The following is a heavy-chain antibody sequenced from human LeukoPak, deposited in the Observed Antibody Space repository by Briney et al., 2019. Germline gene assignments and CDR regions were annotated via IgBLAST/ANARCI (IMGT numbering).Heavy chain of an antibody. CDR2: ISSSSSYI. CDR3: VPASVGATDY. J-gene: IGHJ4*02. CDR1: GFTFSNYS. V-gene: IGHV3-21*01. D-gene: IGHD1-26*01. Sequence: GGSLRLSCAASGFTFSNYSMNWVRQAPGKGLEWVSSISSSSSYIYYADSVKGRFTISRDNAKNSLYLQMNSLRAEDTAVYYCVPASVGATDYWGQGTLVTVSS.